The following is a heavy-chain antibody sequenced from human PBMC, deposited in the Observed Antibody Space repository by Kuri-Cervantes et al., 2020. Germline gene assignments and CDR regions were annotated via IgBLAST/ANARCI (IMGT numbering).Heavy chain of an antibody. Sequence: GESLKISCAVSGFTLRSYAMSWVRQAAGKGLEWVSGISGSGGSTYYADSVKGRFTISRDNSKNTLYLQMSSLRAEDTAVYYCTKGDSSTWYAFDVWGQGTMVTVSS. CDR1: GFTLRSYA. CDR3: TKGDSSTWYAFDV. V-gene: IGHV3-23*01. J-gene: IGHJ3*01. D-gene: IGHD6-13*01. CDR2: ISGSGGST.